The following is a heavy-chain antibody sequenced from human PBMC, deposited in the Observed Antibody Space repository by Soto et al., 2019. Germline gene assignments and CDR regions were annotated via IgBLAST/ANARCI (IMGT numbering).Heavy chain of an antibody. CDR1: GGSISSGDYY. V-gene: IGHV4-31*02. CDR2: IYYSGST. Sequence: QVQLQESGPGLVKPSQTLSLTCTVSGGSISSGDYYWSWIRQHPGKGLEWIGYIYYSGSTYYNLALKSRVTISVDTSKNQFSRKLSSVTAADTAVYYCARGHYYDSSADYWGQGTLVTVSS. D-gene: IGHD3-22*01. J-gene: IGHJ4*02. CDR3: ARGHYYDSSADY.